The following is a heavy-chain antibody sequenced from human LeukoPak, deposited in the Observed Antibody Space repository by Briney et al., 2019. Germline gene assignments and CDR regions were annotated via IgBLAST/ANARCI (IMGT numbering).Heavy chain of an antibody. CDR2: INPSGGST. D-gene: IGHD3-3*01. CDR3: ARMMGLRFLEWLPYSYYGMDV. CDR1: GYTFTSYY. J-gene: IGHJ6*02. Sequence: ASVKVSCKASGYTFTSYYMHWVRQAPGQGLEWMGIINPSGGSTSYAQKFQSRVTMTRDTSTSTVYMELSSLRSKDTAVYYCARMMGLRFLEWLPYSYYGMDVWGQGTTVTVSS. V-gene: IGHV1-46*01.